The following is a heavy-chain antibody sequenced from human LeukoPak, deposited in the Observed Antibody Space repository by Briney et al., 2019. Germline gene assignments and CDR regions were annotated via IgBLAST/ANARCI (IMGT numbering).Heavy chain of an antibody. D-gene: IGHD2-21*01. CDR2: IYSGGST. V-gene: IGHV3-53*01. Sequence: PGGSLRLSCAASGFTVSSNYMTWVRQAPGKGLEWVSVIYSGGSTYYADSAKGRFTISRDNSKNTLYLQMNSLRAEDAAVYYCARSLFSSYYYYGMDVWGQGTTVTVSS. CDR1: GFTVSSNY. J-gene: IGHJ6*02. CDR3: ARSLFSSYYYYGMDV.